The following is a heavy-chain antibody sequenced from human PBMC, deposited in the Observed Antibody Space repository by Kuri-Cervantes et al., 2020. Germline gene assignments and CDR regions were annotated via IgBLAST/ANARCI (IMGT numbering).Heavy chain of an antibody. Sequence: SETLSLTCTVSGGSVSSGSYYWSWIRQPPGKGLEWIGYIYYSGSTNYNPSLKSRVTISVDTSKNQFSLKLSSVTAADTAVYYCARGVVVATNVNAFDIWGQGTMVTVSS. CDR3: ARGVVVATNVNAFDI. CDR1: GGSVSSGSYY. J-gene: IGHJ3*02. V-gene: IGHV4-61*01. CDR2: IYYSGST. D-gene: IGHD2-15*01.